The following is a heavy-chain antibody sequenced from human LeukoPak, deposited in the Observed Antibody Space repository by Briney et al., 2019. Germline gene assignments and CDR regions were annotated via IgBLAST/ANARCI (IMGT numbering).Heavy chain of an antibody. CDR3: AREALYYGDYYWFDP. CDR1: GFTFSSYG. CDR2: IWYDGSNK. Sequence: GRSLRLSCAASGFTFSSYGMHWVRQAPGKGLEWVAVIWYDGSNKYYADSVKGRFTISRDNSKNTLYLQMNSLRAEDTAVYYCAREALYYGDYYWFDPWGQGTLVAVSS. J-gene: IGHJ5*02. D-gene: IGHD4-17*01. V-gene: IGHV3-33*01.